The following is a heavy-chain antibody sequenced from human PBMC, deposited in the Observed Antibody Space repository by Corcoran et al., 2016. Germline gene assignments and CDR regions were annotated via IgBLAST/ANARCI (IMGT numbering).Heavy chain of an antibody. CDR3: AIPRGGKWYLTASFDY. V-gene: IGHV3-30*03. Sequence: QVQLVESGGGVVQPGRSLRLSCAASGFTFSTYGMHWVRQAPGKGLEWVAVISYDGSDEYYADSVKGRFTISRDNSKNTLFLQMNSLRAEDTAVYYCAIPRGGKWYLTASFDYWGQGTLVTVSS. CDR1: GFTFSTYG. D-gene: IGHD2-15*01. CDR2: ISYDGSDE. J-gene: IGHJ4*02.